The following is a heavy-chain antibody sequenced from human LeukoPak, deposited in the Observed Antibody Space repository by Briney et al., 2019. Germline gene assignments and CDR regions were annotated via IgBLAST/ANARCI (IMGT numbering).Heavy chain of an antibody. J-gene: IGHJ5*02. Sequence: GGSLRLSCAASGFTFSSYAMSWVRQAPGKGLEWVSAISGSGGSTYYADSVKGRFTMSRDNSKNTLYLQMNSLRAEDTAVYYCAKDSCSSTSCYISGFFDPWGQGTLVTVSS. CDR2: ISGSGGST. V-gene: IGHV3-23*01. D-gene: IGHD2-2*02. CDR3: AKDSCSSTSCYISGFFDP. CDR1: GFTFSSYA.